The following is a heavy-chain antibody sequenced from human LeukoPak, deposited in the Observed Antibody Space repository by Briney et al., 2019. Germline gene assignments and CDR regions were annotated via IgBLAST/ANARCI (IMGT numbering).Heavy chain of an antibody. D-gene: IGHD6-19*01. V-gene: IGHV3-66*01. Sequence: GGSLRLSCAASGFTFSNSWMSWVRQAPGKGLEWVSVIYSGGSTYYADSVKGRFTISRDNSKNTLYLQMNSLRAEDTAVYYCARGVIAMAGNGFDYWGQGTLATVSS. CDR2: IYSGGST. CDR3: ARGVIAMAGNGFDY. CDR1: GFTFSNSW. J-gene: IGHJ4*02.